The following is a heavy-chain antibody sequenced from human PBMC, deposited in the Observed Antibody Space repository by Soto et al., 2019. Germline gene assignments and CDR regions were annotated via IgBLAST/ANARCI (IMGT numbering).Heavy chain of an antibody. CDR3: ARAYCGGDCPNYYYYGMDV. J-gene: IGHJ6*02. V-gene: IGHV5-51*01. Sequence: PGESLKISCQGSGYSFTSYWIGWVRQMPGKGLEWMGIIYPGDSDTRYSPTFQGQVTISADKSISTAYLQWSSLKASDTAMYYWARAYCGGDCPNYYYYGMDVWGQGTTVTVSS. D-gene: IGHD2-21*02. CDR1: GYSFTSYW. CDR2: IYPGDSDT.